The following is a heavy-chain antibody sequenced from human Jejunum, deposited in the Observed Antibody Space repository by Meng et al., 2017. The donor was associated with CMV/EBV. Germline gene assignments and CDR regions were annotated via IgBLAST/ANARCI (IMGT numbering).Heavy chain of an antibody. CDR3: TPMVSSGWYGPFDY. Sequence: FTFTNGWMSWVRQAPGKGLEWVGRIKSKTDGGTTDYAAPVKGRFTISRDDSKNTLYLQMNSLRTEDTAVYYCTPMVSSGWYGPFDYWGQGTLVTVSS. CDR2: IKSKTDGGTT. J-gene: IGHJ4*02. V-gene: IGHV3-15*01. CDR1: FTFTNGW. D-gene: IGHD6-19*01.